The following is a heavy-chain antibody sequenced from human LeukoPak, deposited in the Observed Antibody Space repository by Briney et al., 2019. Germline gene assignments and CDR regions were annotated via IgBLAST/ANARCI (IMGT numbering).Heavy chain of an antibody. CDR2: TNHSGST. J-gene: IGHJ4*02. Sequence: GPLRLSCAASGFTFSTYSLNRVRQPPGKGLEWIGKTNHSGSTNYNPSLKSRVTISVDSSKNQFSLKLTSVTAADTAVYYCARQNFVVVTAIRIFDYWGQGTLVTVSS. D-gene: IGHD2-21*02. CDR3: ARQNFVVVTAIRIFDY. V-gene: IGHV4-34*01. CDR1: GFTFSTYS.